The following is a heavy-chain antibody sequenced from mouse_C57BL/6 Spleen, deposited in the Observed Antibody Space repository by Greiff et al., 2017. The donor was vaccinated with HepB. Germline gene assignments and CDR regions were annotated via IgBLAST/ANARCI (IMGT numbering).Heavy chain of an antibody. CDR3: ARGTGTWAMDY. V-gene: IGHV1-76*01. CDR2: IYPGSGNT. CDR1: GYTFTDYY. D-gene: IGHD4-1*01. J-gene: IGHJ4*01. Sequence: VKLMESGAELVRPGASVKLSCKASGYTFTDYYINWVKQRPGQGLEWIARIYPGSGNTYYNEKFKGKATLTAEKSSSTAYMQLSSLTSEDSAVYFCARGTGTWAMDYWGQGTSVTVSS.